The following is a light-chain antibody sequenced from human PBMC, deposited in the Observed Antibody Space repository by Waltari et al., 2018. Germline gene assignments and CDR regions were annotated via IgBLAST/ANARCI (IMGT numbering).Light chain of an antibody. J-gene: IGLJ3*02. Sequence: QSALTQPASVSGSPGQSITISCTGTSSVVRAYNYVSWYQQKPGKAPQLISYEVRDRPPGVPNRCSGSKCGYTAFLTISGLQAEDEADYYCSSYTTSRTWVFGGGTKLTVL. CDR3: SSYTTSRTWV. V-gene: IGLV2-14*01. CDR2: EVR. CDR1: SSVVRAYNY.